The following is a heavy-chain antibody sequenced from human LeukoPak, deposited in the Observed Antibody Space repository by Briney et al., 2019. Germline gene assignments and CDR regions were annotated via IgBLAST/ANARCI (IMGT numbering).Heavy chain of an antibody. CDR3: ARRAAAVGTYYMDV. Sequence: SETLSLTCTVSGGSISRYYWNWIRQPPGKGLEWIGYIYYSGGTNYNASLTRRVTISVDKSQNQFSLRLSSVTAADTAVYYCARRAAAVGTYYMDVWGKGTTVTVSS. J-gene: IGHJ6*03. D-gene: IGHD6-13*01. CDR2: IYYSGGT. CDR1: GGSISRYY. V-gene: IGHV4-59*01.